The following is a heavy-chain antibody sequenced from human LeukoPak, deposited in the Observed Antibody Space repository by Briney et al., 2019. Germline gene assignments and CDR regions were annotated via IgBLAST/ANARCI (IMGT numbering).Heavy chain of an antibody. D-gene: IGHD1-26*01. J-gene: IGHJ4*02. V-gene: IGHV3-11*01. Sequence: GGPLRLSCAASGFTFSDYYMSWIRHAPGKGLEWVSYISSSGSTIYYSDSVKGRFTISRDNAKNSLYLQMNSLRAEDTAVYYCARLKGIGTFDYWGQGTLVTVSS. CDR2: ISSSGSTI. CDR1: GFTFSDYY. CDR3: ARLKGIGTFDY.